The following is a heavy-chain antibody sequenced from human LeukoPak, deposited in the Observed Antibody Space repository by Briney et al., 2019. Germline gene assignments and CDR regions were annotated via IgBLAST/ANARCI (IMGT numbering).Heavy chain of an antibody. J-gene: IGHJ4*02. Sequence: GGSLRLSCAASGFTFNTYNMNWVRQAPGKGLEWVSSISSSGSYIYYADSMKGRFTISRGNAKNSLYLQMNSLRAEDTAVYYCARALYDSSGYYLDYWGQGTLVTVSS. CDR1: GFTFNTYN. D-gene: IGHD3-22*01. CDR3: ARALYDSSGYYLDY. CDR2: ISSSGSYI. V-gene: IGHV3-21*01.